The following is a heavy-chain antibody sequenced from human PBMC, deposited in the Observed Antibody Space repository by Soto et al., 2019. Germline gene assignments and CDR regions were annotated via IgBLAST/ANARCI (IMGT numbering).Heavy chain of an antibody. J-gene: IGHJ4*02. D-gene: IGHD3-22*01. CDR3: ARFRANYYDSRGYYYSTIDY. CDR2: IIPMFGTA. CDR1: GGTFSSYA. Sequence: QVQLVQSGAEVKKPGSSVKVSSKTSGGTFSSYAISWVRQAPGQGLEWMGGIIPMFGTANYAQKFQGRVTITADESTSTAYMELSSLRSEDTAVYYCARFRANYYDSRGYYYSTIDYWGQGTLVTVS. V-gene: IGHV1-69*12.